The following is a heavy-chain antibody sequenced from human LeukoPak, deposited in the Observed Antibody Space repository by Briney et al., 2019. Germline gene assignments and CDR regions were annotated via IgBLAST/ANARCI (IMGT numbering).Heavy chain of an antibody. D-gene: IGHD2-2*01. CDR2: INPNSGGT. Sequence: ASVKVSCKASGYTFTGYYMHWVRQAPGQGLEWMGRINPNSGGTNYAQKFQGRVTMTRDTSTSTAYMEVSRLTSDDPAVYYCARDSGGYCSRSSCYSVGFEIWGQGTMVTVSS. CDR1: GYTFTGYY. V-gene: IGHV1-2*06. CDR3: ARDSGGYCSRSSCYSVGFEI. J-gene: IGHJ3*02.